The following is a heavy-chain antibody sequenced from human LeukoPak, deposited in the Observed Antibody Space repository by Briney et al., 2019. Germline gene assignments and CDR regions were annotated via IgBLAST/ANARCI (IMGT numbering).Heavy chain of an antibody. J-gene: IGHJ4*02. CDR3: TTFEAASGTYYYLGY. Sequence: GGSLRLSCAAPGFAFSASAMHWVRQASGKGLEWVGRIGSKAHSSSTAYAPSVKGRFAISRDDSNNTAYLQINSLKSEDTAVYYCTTFEAASGTYYYLGYWGQGTLVTVSS. CDR2: IGSKAHSSST. D-gene: IGHD3-10*01. CDR1: GFAFSASA. V-gene: IGHV3-73*01.